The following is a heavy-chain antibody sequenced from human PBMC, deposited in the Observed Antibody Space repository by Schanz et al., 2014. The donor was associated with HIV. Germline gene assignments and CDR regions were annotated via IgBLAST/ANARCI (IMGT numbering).Heavy chain of an antibody. CDR2: IIPLFGTS. J-gene: IGHJ4*02. CDR1: GGTFINYA. Sequence: QVQLVQSGAEVKKPGSSVKVFCRASGGTFINYAFSWVRQAPGQGLEWMGGIIPLFGTSNYAQKFQGRATITADESTSTAYMELSSLRSEDTAVYYCARDSPVAAGTLDYWRQGTLVTVS. V-gene: IGHV1-69*01. D-gene: IGHD6-13*01. CDR3: ARDSPVAAGTLDY.